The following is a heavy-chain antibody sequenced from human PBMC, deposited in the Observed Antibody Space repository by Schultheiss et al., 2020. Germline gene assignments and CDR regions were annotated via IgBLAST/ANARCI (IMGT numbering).Heavy chain of an antibody. CDR3: ARSVAGPYYYYYGMDV. V-gene: IGHV3-48*04. J-gene: IGHJ6*02. CDR2: ISSSSSTI. Sequence: GGSLRLSCAASGFTFSSYSMNWVRQAPGKGLEWVSYISSSSSTIYYADSVKGRFTISRDNAKNSLYLQMNSLRAEDTAVYYCARSVAGPYYYYYGMDVWGQGTTVTVSS. D-gene: IGHD6-19*01. CDR1: GFTFSSYS.